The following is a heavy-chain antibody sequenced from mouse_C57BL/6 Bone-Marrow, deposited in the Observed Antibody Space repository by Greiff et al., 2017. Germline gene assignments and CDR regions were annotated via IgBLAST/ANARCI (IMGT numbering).Heavy chain of an antibody. V-gene: IGHV14-4*01. J-gene: IGHJ4*01. CDR2: IDPENGDT. Sequence: VQLKESGAELVRPGASVKLSCTASGFNIKDDYMHWVKQRPEQGLEWIGWIDPENGDTEYASKFQGKATITADTSSNTAYLQLSSLTSEDTAVYYCTTPSYYGSSYAMDYWGQGTSVTVSS. CDR1: GFNIKDDY. CDR3: TTPSYYGSSYAMDY. D-gene: IGHD1-1*01.